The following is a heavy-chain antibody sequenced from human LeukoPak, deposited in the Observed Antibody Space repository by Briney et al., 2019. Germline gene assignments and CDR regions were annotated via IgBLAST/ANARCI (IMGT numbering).Heavy chain of an antibody. CDR2: ISYDGSNK. Sequence: GGSLRLSCAASGFTFSSYAMHWVRQAPGKGLEWVAVISYDGSNKYYADSVKGRFTISRDNSKNTLYLQMNSLRAEDTAVYYCARGSSSSWGYFDYWGQGTLVTVSS. D-gene: IGHD2-15*01. J-gene: IGHJ4*02. V-gene: IGHV3-30-3*01. CDR3: ARGSSSSWGYFDY. CDR1: GFTFSSYA.